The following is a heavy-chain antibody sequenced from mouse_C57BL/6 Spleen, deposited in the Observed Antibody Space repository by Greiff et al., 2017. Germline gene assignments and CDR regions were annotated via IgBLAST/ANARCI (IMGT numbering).Heavy chain of an antibody. V-gene: IGHV6-3*01. CDR3: TVYYSNSYYFDY. J-gene: IGHJ2*01. CDR2: IRLKSDNYAT. Sequence: DVQLVESGGGLVQPGGSMKLSCVASGFTFSNYWMNWVRQSPEKGLEWVAQIRLKSDNYATHYAESVKGRFTISRDDSKSSVYLQMNNLRAEDTGIYYCTVYYSNSYYFDYWGQGTTLTVSS. CDR1: GFTFSNYW. D-gene: IGHD2-5*01.